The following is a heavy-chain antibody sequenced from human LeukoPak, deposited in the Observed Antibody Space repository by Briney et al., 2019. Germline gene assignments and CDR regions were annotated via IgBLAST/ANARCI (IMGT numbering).Heavy chain of an antibody. J-gene: IGHJ5*02. D-gene: IGHD3-3*01. Sequence: ASVKVSCKASGYTFSGYYMHWVRQAPGQGLEWLGWISAYNGNTNYAQKLQDRVTMITDTSTNTAYMELRGLRSDDTAVYYCARDGPYYEFWRGYNPWGQGTLVTVSS. V-gene: IGHV1-18*04. CDR1: GYTFSGYY. CDR2: ISAYNGNT. CDR3: ARDGPYYEFWRGYNP.